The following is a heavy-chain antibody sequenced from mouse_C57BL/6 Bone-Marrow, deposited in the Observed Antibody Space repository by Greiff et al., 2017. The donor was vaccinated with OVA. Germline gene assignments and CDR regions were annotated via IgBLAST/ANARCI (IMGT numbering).Heavy chain of an antibody. CDR2: IYPGSGNT. CDR1: GYSFTSYY. J-gene: IGHJ3*01. Sequence: VQLQQSGPELVKPGASVKISCKASGYSFTSYYIHWVKQRPGQGLEWIGWIYPGSGNTKYNEKFKGKATLTADTSSSTAYMQLSSLTSEDSAVYYCARHQLGFFAYWGQGTLVTVSA. D-gene: IGHD4-1*02. V-gene: IGHV1-66*01. CDR3: ARHQLGFFAY.